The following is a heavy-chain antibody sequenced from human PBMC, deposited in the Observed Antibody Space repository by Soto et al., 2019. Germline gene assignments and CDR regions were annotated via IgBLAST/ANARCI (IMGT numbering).Heavy chain of an antibody. D-gene: IGHD2-2*01. Sequence: QVQLVQSGAEVKKPGSSVKVSCKASGGTFSSYAISWVRQAPGQGLEWMGGIIPISGTANYAQKFQGRVTITADESTSTAYVELRSLRSEATAAYYWASSEGSRTSVEIDYYYYSGMDAWWQGTRVTVSS. V-gene: IGHV1-69*01. CDR2: IIPISGTA. J-gene: IGHJ6*01. CDR3: ASSEGSRTSVEIDYYYYSGMDA. CDR1: GGTFSSYA.